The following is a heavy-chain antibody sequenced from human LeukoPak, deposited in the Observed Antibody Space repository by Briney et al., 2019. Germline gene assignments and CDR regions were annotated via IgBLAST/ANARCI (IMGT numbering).Heavy chain of an antibody. J-gene: IGHJ1*01. CDR1: GFSLSRQA. V-gene: IGHV3-23*01. CDR2: FARNDVKT. Sequence: TGGSLRLSCVGSGFSLSRQAMSWVRQAPGQGPVWVASFARNDVKTYYADSVRGRFTISRDDSSNTLVLQMNSLRVDDTAIYYCGRDHASSGWPTFDLWGQGTLVTVSS. D-gene: IGHD6-19*01. CDR3: GRDHASSGWPTFDL.